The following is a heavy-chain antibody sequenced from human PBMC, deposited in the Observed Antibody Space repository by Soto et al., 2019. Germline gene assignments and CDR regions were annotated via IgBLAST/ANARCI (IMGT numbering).Heavy chain of an antibody. J-gene: IGHJ4*02. CDR1: VGSISSYY. CDR3: ARDDGDYGVDY. D-gene: IGHD4-17*01. Sequence: SETLSRTCTVSVGSISSYYWSWIRHPPGKGLEWIGYIYYSGSTNYNPSLKSRVTISVDTSKNQFSLKLSSVTAADTAVYYCARDDGDYGVDYWGQGTLVNVSS. V-gene: IGHV4-59*01. CDR2: IYYSGST.